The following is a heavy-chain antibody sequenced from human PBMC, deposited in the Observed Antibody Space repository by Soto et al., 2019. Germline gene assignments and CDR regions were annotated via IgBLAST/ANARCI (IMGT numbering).Heavy chain of an antibody. J-gene: IGHJ5*02. CDR2: ISWNSGSI. CDR1: GFTFDDYA. CDR3: AKGAVAGTRDWFDP. V-gene: IGHV3-9*01. D-gene: IGHD6-19*01. Sequence: EVQLVESGGGLVQPGRSLRLSCAASGFTFDDYAMHWVRQAPGKGLEWVSGISWNSGSIGYADSVKGRFTISRDNAKTSLYLQMNSLRAEDTALYYCAKGAVAGTRDWFDPWGQGTLVTVSS.